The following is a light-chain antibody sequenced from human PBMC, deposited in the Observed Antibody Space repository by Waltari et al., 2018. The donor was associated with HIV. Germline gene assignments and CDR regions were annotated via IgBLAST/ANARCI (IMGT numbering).Light chain of an antibody. CDR3: SSFTSSDTPVV. CDR1: TSDVGRYDY. Sequence: QPASVSGPPGQSITISCTGTTSDVGRYDYVSWYQQHPGKVPKLIIYEVTTRPSGVSNRFSGSKSGNTASLTISGLQPEDEADYYCSSFTSSDTPVVFGGGTKLTVL. V-gene: IGLV2-14*01. J-gene: IGLJ2*01. CDR2: EVT.